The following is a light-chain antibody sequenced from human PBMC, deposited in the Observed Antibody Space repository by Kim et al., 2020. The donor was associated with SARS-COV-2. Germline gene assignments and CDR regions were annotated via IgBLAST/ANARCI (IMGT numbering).Light chain of an antibody. V-gene: IGKV1-5*01. J-gene: IGKJ2*01. CDR1: QSISSW. CDR2: DAS. CDR3: QQYNSYT. Sequence: TLSASVGDRVTITYQASQSISSWLAWYQQKPGKAPNLLIYDASTLESGVPSRFSGSGSGTEFTLTISSLQPDDFATYYCQQYNSYTFGQETKLEI.